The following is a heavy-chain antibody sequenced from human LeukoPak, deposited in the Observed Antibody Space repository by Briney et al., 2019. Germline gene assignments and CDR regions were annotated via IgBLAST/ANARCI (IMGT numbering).Heavy chain of an antibody. CDR2: IHYSGST. CDR1: GGSISSYY. V-gene: IGHV4-59*01. Sequence: SETLSLTCTVSGGSISSYYWSWIRQPPGKELDWIGYIHYSGSTNYNPSLKSRVTISVDTSTNQLSLKLSSVTAADTAVYYCARAPTYYYDSSGYYWNWFDPWGQGTLVTVSS. D-gene: IGHD3-22*01. CDR3: ARAPTYYYDSSGYYWNWFDP. J-gene: IGHJ5*02.